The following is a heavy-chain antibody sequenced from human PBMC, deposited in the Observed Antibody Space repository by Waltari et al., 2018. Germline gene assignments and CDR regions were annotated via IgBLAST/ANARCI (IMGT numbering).Heavy chain of an antibody. CDR2: IKNRAHHYTT. Sequence: ELQLVESGGDLVQPGGSLRLSFAASGFAFSDHFMAWVRQAPGKGLEWVGRIKNRAHHYTTEYAASVRGRFNISRDDSKNLLYLQMNSLTTMDTAVYYCAQYYVGFWGPGSVVTVSS. CDR3: AQYYVGF. J-gene: IGHJ4*02. D-gene: IGHD1-26*01. V-gene: IGHV3-72*01. CDR1: GFAFSDHF.